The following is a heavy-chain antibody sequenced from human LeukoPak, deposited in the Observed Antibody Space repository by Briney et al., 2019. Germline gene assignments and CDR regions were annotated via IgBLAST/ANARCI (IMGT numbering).Heavy chain of an antibody. V-gene: IGHV4-34*01. CDR2: INHSGST. D-gene: IGHD5-12*01. J-gene: IGHJ6*03. CDR3: ALGGYSGYDPPGYYYYMDV. Sequence: SETLSLTCTVSGGSISSYYWSWIRQPPGKGLEWIGEINHSGSTNYNPSLKSRVTISVDTSKNQFSLKLSSVTAADTAVYYCALGGYSGYDPPGYYYYMDVWGKGTTVTISS. CDR1: GGSISSYY.